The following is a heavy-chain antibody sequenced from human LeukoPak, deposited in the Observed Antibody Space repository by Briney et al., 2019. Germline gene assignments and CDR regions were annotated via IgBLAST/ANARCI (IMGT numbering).Heavy chain of an antibody. V-gene: IGHV3-7*01. CDR2: LKQDGSEK. J-gene: IGHJ4*02. CDR3: VRGRGFGEF. CDR1: GFTFSTYW. Sequence: GGSLRLSCVASGFTFSTYWMSWVRQAPGKGPEWVANLKQDGSEKFYVDSVKGRLTISRDNAKNSLFLQMNSLRAEDTAVYYCVRGRGFGEFGGQGTLVTVSS. D-gene: IGHD3-10*01.